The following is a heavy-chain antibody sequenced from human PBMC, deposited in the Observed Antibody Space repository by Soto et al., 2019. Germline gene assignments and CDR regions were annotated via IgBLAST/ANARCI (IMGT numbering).Heavy chain of an antibody. Sequence: QVQLVESGGGVVQPGRSLRLSCAASGFTFSSHGFHWVRQAPGKGLEWVAVTWYDGSVEYYADSVKGRFTISRDNSKNTVYLQMNSLRAEDTAIYYCARGGTNLTGWGVQANYFDYWGQGPLVTVSS. D-gene: IGHD3-9*01. CDR3: ARGGTNLTGWGVQANYFDY. J-gene: IGHJ4*02. CDR2: TWYDGSVE. V-gene: IGHV3-33*01. CDR1: GFTFSSHG.